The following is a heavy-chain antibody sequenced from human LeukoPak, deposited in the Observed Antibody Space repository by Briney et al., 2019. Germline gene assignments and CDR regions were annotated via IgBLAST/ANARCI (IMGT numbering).Heavy chain of an antibody. Sequence: SETLSLTCTASGGSISSYYWSWIRQTPGKGLEWIGDIYYSGSTNYNPSLKSRVTISVDTSKNQFSLKLSSVTAADTAVYYCARYTDIAALSSLKYWGQGTLVTVSS. D-gene: IGHD6-13*01. CDR3: ARYTDIAALSSLKY. CDR2: IYYSGST. V-gene: IGHV4-59*08. J-gene: IGHJ4*02. CDR1: GGSISSYY.